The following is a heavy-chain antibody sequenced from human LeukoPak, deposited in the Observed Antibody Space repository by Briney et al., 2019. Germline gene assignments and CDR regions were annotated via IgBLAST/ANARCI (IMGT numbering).Heavy chain of an antibody. Sequence: SETLSLTCAVSGGSISSSNWWSWVRQPPGKGLEWIGEIYHSGSTNYNPSLKSRVTISVDKSKNQFSLKLGSVTAADTAVYYCASLIYDILTGRVYYFDYWGQGTLVTVSS. V-gene: IGHV4-4*02. D-gene: IGHD3-9*01. J-gene: IGHJ4*02. CDR3: ASLIYDILTGRVYYFDY. CDR2: IYHSGST. CDR1: GGSISSSNW.